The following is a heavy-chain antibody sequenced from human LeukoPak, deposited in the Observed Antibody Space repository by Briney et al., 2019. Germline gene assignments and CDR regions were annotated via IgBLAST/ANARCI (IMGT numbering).Heavy chain of an antibody. Sequence: GGSLRLSCAASGFTFSSYAMNWVRQAPGKGLEWLSYISGSDNNIHYADSVKGRFTISRDNVKNSLYLQMNSLRAEDTAMYYCVRDHQWALHYWGHGGLVTVSP. V-gene: IGHV3-48*01. CDR2: ISGSDNNI. CDR1: GFTFSSYA. D-gene: IGHD1-26*01. CDR3: VRDHQWALHY. J-gene: IGHJ4*01.